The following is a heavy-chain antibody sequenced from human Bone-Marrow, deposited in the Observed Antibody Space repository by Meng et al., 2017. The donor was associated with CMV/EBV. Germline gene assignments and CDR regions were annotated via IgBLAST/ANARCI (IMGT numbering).Heavy chain of an antibody. D-gene: IGHD2-2*01. J-gene: IGHJ6*02. CDR2: IIPILGIA. Sequence: SVKVSCKASGGTFSSYAISWVRQAPGQGLEWMGGIIPILGIANYAQKFQGRVTITADKSTSTAYMELSSLRSEDTAVYYCARHRSYCSSTSCYYYYYGMDVWRQGTTVTVSS. V-gene: IGHV1-69*10. CDR3: ARHRSYCSSTSCYYYYYGMDV. CDR1: GGTFSSYA.